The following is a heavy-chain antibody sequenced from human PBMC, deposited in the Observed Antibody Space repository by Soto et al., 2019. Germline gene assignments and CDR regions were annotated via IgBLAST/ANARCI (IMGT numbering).Heavy chain of an antibody. CDR1: GGTFSSYA. CDR3: ARDYGGSTVAFGMDV. D-gene: IGHD2-2*01. J-gene: IGHJ6*02. CDR2: IIPIFGTA. V-gene: IGHV1-69*01. Sequence: QVQLVQSGAEVKKPGSSVKVSCKASGGTFSSYAISWVRQAPGQGLEWMGGIIPIFGTANYAQKFQGRVTITAYEATSTAYMELSSLRSEDTAVYYCARDYGGSTVAFGMDVWGQGTPVTVSS.